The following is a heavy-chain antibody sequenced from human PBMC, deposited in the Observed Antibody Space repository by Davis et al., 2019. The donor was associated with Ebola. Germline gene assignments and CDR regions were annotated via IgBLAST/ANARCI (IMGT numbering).Heavy chain of an antibody. CDR3: TRLTYYYDNSGNYWPPDY. CDR1: GFTFSSYT. J-gene: IGHJ4*02. Sequence: GGSLRLSCTASGFTFSSYTMNWVRQAPGKDLEWVSSLSGSGGTTFYADSVKGRFSISSDNSKNTLYLEMYDLRAEDTAVYFCTRLTYYYDNSGNYWPPDYWGQGTLVTVSS. V-gene: IGHV3-23*01. CDR2: LSGSGGTT. D-gene: IGHD3-22*01.